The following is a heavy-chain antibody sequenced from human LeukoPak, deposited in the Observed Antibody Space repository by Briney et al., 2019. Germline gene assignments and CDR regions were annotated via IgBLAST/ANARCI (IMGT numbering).Heavy chain of an antibody. J-gene: IGHJ4*02. D-gene: IGHD3-9*01. Sequence: ASVKVSCKASGYTFTSYAMNWVRQAPGQRLEWMGWINAGNGNTKYSQKFQGRVTITRDTSASTAYMELSSLRSEDTAVYYCASTHLDILTGPSAFDYWGQGTLVTVSS. CDR2: INAGNGNT. CDR1: GYTFTSYA. CDR3: ASTHLDILTGPSAFDY. V-gene: IGHV1-3*01.